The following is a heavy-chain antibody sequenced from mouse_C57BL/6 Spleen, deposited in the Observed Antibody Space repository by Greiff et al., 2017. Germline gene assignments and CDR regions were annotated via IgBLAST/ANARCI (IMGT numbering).Heavy chain of an antibody. V-gene: IGHV5-16*01. CDR2: INYDGSST. CDR3: AGVYYTYLDY. D-gene: IGHD2-1*01. J-gene: IGHJ2*01. CDR1: GFTFSDYY. Sequence: DVHLVESEGGLVQPGSSMKLSCTASGFTFSDYYMAWVRQVPEKGLEWVANINYDGSSTYYLDSLKSRFIISRDNAKNILYLQMSSLKSEDTATYYCAGVYYTYLDYWGQGTTLTVSS.